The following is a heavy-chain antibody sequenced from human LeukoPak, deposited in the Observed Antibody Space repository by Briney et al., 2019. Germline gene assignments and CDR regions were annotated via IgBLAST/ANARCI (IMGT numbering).Heavy chain of an antibody. CDR2: TYYRSKWYN. V-gene: IGHV6-1*01. CDR3: ARESTAARDDSGYDSVSIDY. J-gene: IGHJ4*02. CDR1: GDSVSSNSAA. Sequence: SQTLPLTCPISGDSVSSNSAAWNWIRQSPSRGLEGLGRTYYRSKWYNDYAVSVKSRITINPDTSKNQFSLQLNSVTPEDTAVYFCARESTAARDDSGYDSVSIDYWGQGTLVTVSS. D-gene: IGHD5-12*01.